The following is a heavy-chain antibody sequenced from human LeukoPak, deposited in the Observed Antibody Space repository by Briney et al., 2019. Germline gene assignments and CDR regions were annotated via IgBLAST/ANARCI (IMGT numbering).Heavy chain of an antibody. CDR2: IIPIFGTA. CDR3: ASSRIAAAGNLDY. J-gene: IGHJ4*02. V-gene: IGHV1-69*05. Sequence: SVKVSCKASGGTFSSYAISWVRQAPGQGLEWMGGIIPIFGTANYAQKFQGRVTITTDESTSTAYMELSSLRSEDTAVYYCASSRIAAAGNLDYWGQGTLVTVSS. D-gene: IGHD6-13*01. CDR1: GGTFSSYA.